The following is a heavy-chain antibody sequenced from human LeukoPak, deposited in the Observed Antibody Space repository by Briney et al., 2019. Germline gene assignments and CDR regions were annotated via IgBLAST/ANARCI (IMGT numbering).Heavy chain of an antibody. Sequence: GASVKVSCKASGGTFSSYAISWVRQAPGQGLEWMGGIIPIFGTANYAQKFQGRVTITADKSTSTAYMELSSLRSEDTAVYYCARGGELPWGSDAFDIWGQGTMVTVSS. CDR2: IIPIFGTA. CDR3: ARGGELPWGSDAFDI. V-gene: IGHV1-69*06. CDR1: GGTFSSYA. J-gene: IGHJ3*02. D-gene: IGHD1-26*01.